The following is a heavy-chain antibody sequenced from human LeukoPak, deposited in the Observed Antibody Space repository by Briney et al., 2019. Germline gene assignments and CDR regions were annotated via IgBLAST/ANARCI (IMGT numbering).Heavy chain of an antibody. CDR2: IKSKTDGGTT. CDR3: TTDSFDWLDYFDY. D-gene: IGHD3-9*01. J-gene: IGHJ4*02. CDR1: GFTFSNAW. Sequence: GGSLRLSCAAAGFTFSNAWMSWVGQAPGKGLEWVGRIKSKTDGGTTDYAAPVKGRFTISRDDSKNTLYLQMNSLKTEDTAVYYCTTDSFDWLDYFDYWGQGTLVTVSS. V-gene: IGHV3-15*01.